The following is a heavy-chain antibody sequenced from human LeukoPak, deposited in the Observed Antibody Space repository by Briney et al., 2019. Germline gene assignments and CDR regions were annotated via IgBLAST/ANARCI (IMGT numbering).Heavy chain of an antibody. CDR2: ISSSGGST. D-gene: IGHD2-2*01. CDR1: GFTLRNYA. Sequence: GGSLRLSCAVSGFTLRNYAMSWVRQAPGKGLEWVSAISSSGGSTYYADSVKGRFTISRDNSKNTLYLQMNSLRAEDTAVYYCAGDALGYCGSTSCYWVIGYFDYWDQGTLVTVSS. J-gene: IGHJ4*02. V-gene: IGHV3-23*01. CDR3: AGDALGYCGSTSCYWVIGYFDY.